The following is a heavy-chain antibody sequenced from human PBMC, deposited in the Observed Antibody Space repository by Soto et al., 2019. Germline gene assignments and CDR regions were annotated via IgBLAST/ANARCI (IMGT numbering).Heavy chain of an antibody. Sequence: SETLSLTCTFSGCSISTYYWSWIRQPPGKGLEWIGYIYYSGSTNYNPSLKSRVTISVDTSKNQFSLKLSSVTAADTAVYYCARHTPAISISDHWGQGTQVTVSS. CDR1: GCSISTYY. D-gene: IGHD2-15*01. CDR3: ARHTPAISISDH. CDR2: IYYSGST. J-gene: IGHJ4*02. V-gene: IGHV4-59*08.